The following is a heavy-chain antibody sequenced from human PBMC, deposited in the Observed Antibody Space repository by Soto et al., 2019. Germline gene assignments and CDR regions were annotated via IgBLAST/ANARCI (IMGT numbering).Heavy chain of an antibody. CDR2: IIPIFGTA. D-gene: IGHD6-13*01. Sequence: WASVKVSCKASGGTFSSYAISWVRQAPGQGLEWMGGIIPIFGTANYAQKFQGRVTITADESTSTAYMELSSLRSEDTAVYYCARVEGSSEYGMDVWGQGTTVTVSS. CDR1: GGTFSSYA. CDR3: ARVEGSSEYGMDV. J-gene: IGHJ6*02. V-gene: IGHV1-69*13.